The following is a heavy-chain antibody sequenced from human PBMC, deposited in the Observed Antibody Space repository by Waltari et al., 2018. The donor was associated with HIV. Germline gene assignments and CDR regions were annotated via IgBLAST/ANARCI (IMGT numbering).Heavy chain of an antibody. J-gene: IGHJ4*02. D-gene: IGHD6-13*01. CDR2: IHSSGGT. CDR3: ARDTTVVGTRYFDY. Sequence: EVQLVESGGGLIQPGGSLRLSCAASGFTVSSAYISWAPPAPGKGLEWVSVIHSSGGTNYADSVKGRFTISRDNSKNTLYLQMNSLGAEDTAVYYCARDTTVVGTRYFDYWGRGTLVTVSS. CDR1: GFTVSSAY. V-gene: IGHV3-53*01.